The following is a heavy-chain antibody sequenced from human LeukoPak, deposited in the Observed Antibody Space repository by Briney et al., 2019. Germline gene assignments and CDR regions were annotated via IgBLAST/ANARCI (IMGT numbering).Heavy chain of an antibody. D-gene: IGHD3-22*01. V-gene: IGHV3-23*01. J-gene: IGHJ6*03. CDR1: GFTFSSYA. CDR2: ISGSGGST. Sequence: GGSLRLSCAASGFTFSSYAMSWVRQAPGKGLEWVSAISGSGGSTYYADSVKGRFTISRDNSKSTLYLQMNSLRAEDTAVYYCAKDRWVTMIVVVPPSYYYMDVWGKGTTVTVSS. CDR3: AKDRWVTMIVVVPPSYYYMDV.